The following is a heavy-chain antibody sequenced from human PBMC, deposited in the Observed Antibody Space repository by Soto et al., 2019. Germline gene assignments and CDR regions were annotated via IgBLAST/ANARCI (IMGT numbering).Heavy chain of an antibody. D-gene: IGHD2-15*01. CDR3: AKVQSQSVVAAFSEFDL. CDR2: ITGTGGST. V-gene: IGHV3-23*01. Sequence: EVQLLESGGGLVQPGGSLRLYCAASGFTFSSYAMNWVRQAPGKGLEWVSSITGTGGSTYHADSVKGRFTISRDNSKNTRYLQMSSLRAEDTAVYYCAKVQSQSVVAAFSEFDLWGRGTLVTVSS. J-gene: IGHJ2*01. CDR1: GFTFSSYA.